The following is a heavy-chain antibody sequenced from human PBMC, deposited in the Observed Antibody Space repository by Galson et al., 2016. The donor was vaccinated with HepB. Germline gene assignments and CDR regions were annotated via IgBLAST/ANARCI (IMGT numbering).Heavy chain of an antibody. V-gene: IGHV3-30*04. CDR3: ARDRGAAGVQVFLDV. J-gene: IGHJ6*02. D-gene: IGHD1-26*01. CDR2: ISNDGNIK. CDR1: GFHFRSYA. Sequence: SLRLSCAASGFHFRSYAMHWVRQAPGKGLEWVALISNDGNIKSYISPAKGRFSISRDNSRNTDHLQMNSMRAEDTGVYYCARDRGAAGVQVFLDVWGHGTVVTVAS.